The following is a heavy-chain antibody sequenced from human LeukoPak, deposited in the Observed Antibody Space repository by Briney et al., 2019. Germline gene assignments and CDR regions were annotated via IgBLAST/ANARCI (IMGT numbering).Heavy chain of an antibody. V-gene: IGHV3-21*01. J-gene: IGHJ1*01. Sequence: GGSLRLSCAASGFTFSSYSMNWVRQAPGKGLEWVSSISNDAKYIYYADSLKGRFTVSRDNAKNSLYLQMNSLAVEDTAVYYCTTPAAGPRAEYSQYWGQGTQVTVSS. CDR3: TTPAAGPRAEYSQY. CDR2: ISNDAKYI. D-gene: IGHD6-13*01. CDR1: GFTFSSYS.